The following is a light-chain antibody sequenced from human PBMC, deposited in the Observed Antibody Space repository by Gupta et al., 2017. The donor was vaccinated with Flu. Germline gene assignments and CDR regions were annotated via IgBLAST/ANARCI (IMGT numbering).Light chain of an antibody. Sequence: EIVLTQSPATLSLSPGERATLSCRASQSVSSYLAWYQKKPGHAPRLLIYDASNRATGITARFSGSGDGTDFTLTISSREPEDFAVYYCQQRSNGLSPWTFGQGTKVEIK. CDR3: QQRSNGLSPWT. CDR2: DAS. V-gene: IGKV3-11*01. J-gene: IGKJ1*01. CDR1: QSVSSY.